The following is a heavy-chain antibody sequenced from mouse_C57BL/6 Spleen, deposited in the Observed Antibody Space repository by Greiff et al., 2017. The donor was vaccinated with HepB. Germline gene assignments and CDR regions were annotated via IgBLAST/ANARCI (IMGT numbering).Heavy chain of an antibody. J-gene: IGHJ3*01. Sequence: VQLQQSGAELVRPGASVKLSCTASGFNIKDDYMHWVKQRPEQGLEWIGWIDPENGDTEYASKFQGKATITADTSSNTAYLQLSSLTSEDTAVYYCTAYDYGSSYPAWFAYWGQGTLVTVSA. V-gene: IGHV14-4*01. D-gene: IGHD1-1*01. CDR3: TAYDYGSSYPAWFAY. CDR2: IDPENGDT. CDR1: GFNIKDDY.